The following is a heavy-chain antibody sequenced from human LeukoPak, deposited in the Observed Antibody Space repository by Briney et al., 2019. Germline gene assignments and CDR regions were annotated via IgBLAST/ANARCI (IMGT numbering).Heavy chain of an antibody. Sequence: PSETLSLTCAVSGGSISSSNWWSWVRQPPGKGLEWIGEIYHSGSTNYNPSLKSRVTMLVDKSKNQFSLKLSSVTAADTAVYYCASVIGAVSSLDYWGQGTLVTVSS. J-gene: IGHJ4*02. CDR1: GGSISSSNW. CDR3: ASVIGAVSSLDY. CDR2: IYHSGST. D-gene: IGHD3-10*01. V-gene: IGHV4-4*02.